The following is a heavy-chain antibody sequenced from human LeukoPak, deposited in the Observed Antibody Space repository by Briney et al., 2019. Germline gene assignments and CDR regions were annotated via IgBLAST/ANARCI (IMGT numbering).Heavy chain of an antibody. CDR2: IYYSGST. CDR3: ARDTYSGIYYPYYYYYYMDV. V-gene: IGHV4-59*02. J-gene: IGHJ6*03. CDR1: GGSVSSYY. D-gene: IGHD1-26*01. Sequence: SETLSITCTVSGGSVSSYYWSWIRQPPGKGLEWIGYIYYSGSTNYNPSLKSRVTISLDTSKNQFSLKVSSVTAADTAVYYCARDTYSGIYYPYYYYYYMDVWGKGTTVTVSS.